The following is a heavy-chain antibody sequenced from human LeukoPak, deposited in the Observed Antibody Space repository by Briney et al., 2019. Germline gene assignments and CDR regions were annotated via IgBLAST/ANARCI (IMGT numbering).Heavy chain of an antibody. J-gene: IGHJ4*02. CDR1: GFTFSSYS. CDR2: ISSSSSTI. V-gene: IGHV3-48*01. CDR3: AKDRGYYYDSSGPTGLDY. D-gene: IGHD3-22*01. Sequence: GGSLRLSCAASGFTFSSYSMNWVRQAPGKGLEWVSYISSSSSTIYYADSVKGRFTISRDNAKNSLYLQMNSLRAEDTALYYCAKDRGYYYDSSGPTGLDYWGQGTLVTVSS.